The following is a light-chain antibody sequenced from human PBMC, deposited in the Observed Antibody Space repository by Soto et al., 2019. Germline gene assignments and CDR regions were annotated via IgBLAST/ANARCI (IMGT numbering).Light chain of an antibody. Sequence: IVLTQSPGTLSLSPGDRATLSCGASQTVSGNYLAWYQQKPGQAPRLLIYGASSRATGIPDRFSGSGSGTDFTLTISSLEPEDFAVYYCQQRNNWPPSITFGPGTRLEIK. CDR1: QTVSGNY. V-gene: IGKV3D-20*02. CDR2: GAS. CDR3: QQRNNWPPSIT. J-gene: IGKJ5*01.